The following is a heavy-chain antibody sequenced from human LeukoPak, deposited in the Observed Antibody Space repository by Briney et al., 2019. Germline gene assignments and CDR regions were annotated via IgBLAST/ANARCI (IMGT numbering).Heavy chain of an antibody. V-gene: IGHV3-48*04. CDR1: GFTFSSHN. Sequence: TGGSLRLSCAASGFTFSSHNMVWVRQPPGKGQEWISYISDSSITMYYADSVKGRFTISRDNAKNSLYLQMNSLRAEDTAVYYCARDGGFCSGGFCYRLFDPWGQGTLVTVSS. D-gene: IGHD2-15*01. CDR3: ARDGGFCSGGFCYRLFDP. J-gene: IGHJ5*02. CDR2: ISDSSITM.